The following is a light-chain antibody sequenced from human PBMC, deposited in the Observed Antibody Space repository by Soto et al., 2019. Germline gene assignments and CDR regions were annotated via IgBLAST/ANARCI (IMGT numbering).Light chain of an antibody. CDR3: QQRSNWIT. CDR1: QSISSK. CDR2: DAS. J-gene: IGKJ5*01. Sequence: EIVMTQSPATLSVSPGERATLSCRASQSISSKLAWYQQKPGQAPRLLIYDASIRATGIPDRFSGSGSGTDFTLTISRLEPEDFAVYYCQQRSNWITFGQGTRLEIK. V-gene: IGKV3D-20*02.